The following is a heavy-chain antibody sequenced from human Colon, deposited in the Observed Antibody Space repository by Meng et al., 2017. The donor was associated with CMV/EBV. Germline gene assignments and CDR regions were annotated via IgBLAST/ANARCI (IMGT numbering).Heavy chain of an antibody. CDR3: ARDRRGSRYFDL. J-gene: IGHJ2*01. CDR1: GGSISTSTYY. Sequence: CTCSGGSISTSTYYWGWIRQPPGKGLEWIGSIYYDGSTYFNSSLKSRVTISVDTSKNQFSLNVRSVTAADTAVYYCARDRRGSRYFDLWGRGTLVTVSS. D-gene: IGHD2-15*01. CDR2: IYYDGST. V-gene: IGHV4-39*07.